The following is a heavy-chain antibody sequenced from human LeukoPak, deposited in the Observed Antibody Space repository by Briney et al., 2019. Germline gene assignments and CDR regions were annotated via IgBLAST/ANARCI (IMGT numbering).Heavy chain of an antibody. V-gene: IGHV4-61*01. CDR2: IYYSGTT. J-gene: IGHJ6*02. Sequence: SETLSLTCTVSGGSVSSANYYWSWIRQPLGKGLEWIGYIYYSGTTNYNPSLKSRVTISVDTSKNQFSLKLNSVTAADTAVYYCARDERRTYDFWSGSYQREYYSSGMDVWGQGTTVTVSS. CDR3: ARDERRTYDFWSGSYQREYYSSGMDV. CDR1: GGSVSSANYY. D-gene: IGHD3-3*01.